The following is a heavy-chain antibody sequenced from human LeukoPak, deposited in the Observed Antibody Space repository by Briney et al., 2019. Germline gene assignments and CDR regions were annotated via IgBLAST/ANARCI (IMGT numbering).Heavy chain of an antibody. CDR1: GGSISCGSYY. Sequence: SQTLSLTCTVSGGSISCGSYYWSWLRQPAGKGLEWIGRIYTSGSTNYNPSLKSRVTISLDTSKNQFSLNLSSVTAADTAVYYCARGPGGSSSSDFDYWGQGTLVTGTS. V-gene: IGHV4-61*02. CDR3: ARGPGGSSSSDFDY. D-gene: IGHD6-6*01. J-gene: IGHJ4*02. CDR2: IYTSGST.